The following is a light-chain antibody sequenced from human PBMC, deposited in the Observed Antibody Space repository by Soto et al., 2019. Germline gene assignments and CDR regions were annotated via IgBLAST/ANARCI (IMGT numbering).Light chain of an antibody. CDR2: DAS. V-gene: IGKV3-11*01. CDR3: QQRSNWLT. J-gene: IGKJ4*01. Sequence: EIVMTQSPGTRWVSAGERASLWGRASQSVSSYLAWYQQKPGQAPRLLIYDASNRATGIPARFSGSGSGTDSTLTTSRLEPEDFAVYYCQQRSNWLTFGGGTKVDI. CDR1: QSVSSY.